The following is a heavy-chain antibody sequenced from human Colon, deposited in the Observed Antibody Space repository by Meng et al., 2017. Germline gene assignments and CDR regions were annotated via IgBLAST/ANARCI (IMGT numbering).Heavy chain of an antibody. CDR2: TYYRSKYYN. CDR1: GASVSSNSAA. D-gene: IGHD3-10*02. J-gene: IGHJ4*02. V-gene: IGHV6-1*01. CDR3: ARDWGDVRGGFDF. Sequence: QVPLQQAGPGLVQPPTTPSLPCASSGASVSSNSAAWNWIRQSPSRGLEWLGRTYYRSKYYNDYALSVKSRITINPDTSKNQFSLQLNSVTPEDTAIYYCARDWGDVRGGFDFWGQGTLVTVSS.